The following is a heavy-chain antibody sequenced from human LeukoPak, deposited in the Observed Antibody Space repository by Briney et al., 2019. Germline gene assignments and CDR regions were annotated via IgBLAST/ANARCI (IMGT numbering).Heavy chain of an antibody. J-gene: IGHJ4*02. Sequence: GGSLRLSCAASGFTFNTFNMNWVHQAQGKGLEWVSSITSGGDYIYYADSVKGRFTTPRDNAKNSLSLQLNSLRVEDTAVYYCARGHYDVLAASYKWTPDYWGQGTLVTVSS. V-gene: IGHV3-21*01. CDR1: GFTFNTFN. D-gene: IGHD3-9*01. CDR3: ARGHYDVLAASYKWTPDY. CDR2: ITSGGDYI.